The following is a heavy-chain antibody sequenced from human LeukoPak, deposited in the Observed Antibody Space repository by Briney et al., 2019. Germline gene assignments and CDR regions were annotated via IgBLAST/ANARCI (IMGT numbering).Heavy chain of an antibody. CDR2: IRYDGFNK. CDR1: GFTFSTFG. J-gene: IGHJ4*02. CDR3: ARGEVPAHYFDY. D-gene: IGHD2-2*01. Sequence: GGSLRLSCAASGFAASGFTFSTFGMHWVRQAPGKGLEWVAFIRYDGFNKYYADSVKGRFTISRDDSKNTLYLQMNSLRSEDTAMYYCARGEVPAHYFDYWGQGTLVTVSS. V-gene: IGHV3-30*02.